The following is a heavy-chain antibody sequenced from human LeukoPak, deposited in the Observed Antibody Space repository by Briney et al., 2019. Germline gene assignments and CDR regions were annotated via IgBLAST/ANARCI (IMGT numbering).Heavy chain of an antibody. Sequence: PSETLSLTCTVSGGSISSSSYYWGWIRQPPGKGLEWIGSIYYSGSTYYNPSLKSRVTISVDTSKNQFSLKLSSVTAADTAVYYCARDRGLKGLDIWGQGTMVTVSS. V-gene: IGHV4-39*07. CDR2: IYYSGST. CDR1: GGSISSSSYY. CDR3: ARDRGLKGLDI. D-gene: IGHD2-8*01. J-gene: IGHJ3*02.